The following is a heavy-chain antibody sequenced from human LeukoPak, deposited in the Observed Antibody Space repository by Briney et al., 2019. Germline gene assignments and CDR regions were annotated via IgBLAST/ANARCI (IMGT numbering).Heavy chain of an antibody. CDR2: FDPEDGET. J-gene: IGHJ3*02. CDR3: ATRTVPDAFDI. D-gene: IGHD4-17*01. Sequence: GASVKVSCKVSGYTLTELSMHWVRQAPGKGLEWMGGFDPEDGETIYAQKFQGRVTMTVDTSTDTAYMELSSLRSEDTAVYYCATRTVPDAFDIWGQGTMVTVSS. CDR1: GYTLTELS. V-gene: IGHV1-24*01.